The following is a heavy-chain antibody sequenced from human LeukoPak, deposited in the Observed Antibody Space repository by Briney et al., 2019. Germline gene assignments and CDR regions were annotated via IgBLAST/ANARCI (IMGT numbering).Heavy chain of an antibody. CDR1: GGAFSSYA. Sequence: ASVKVSCKASGGAFSSYAISWVRQAPGQGLEWMGGIIPIFGTANYAQKFQGRVTITADESTSTAYMELSSLRSEDTAVFYCAGSLKFITMIPHYWGQGTLVTVSS. J-gene: IGHJ4*02. D-gene: IGHD3-22*01. CDR3: AGSLKFITMIPHY. V-gene: IGHV1-69*01. CDR2: IIPIFGTA.